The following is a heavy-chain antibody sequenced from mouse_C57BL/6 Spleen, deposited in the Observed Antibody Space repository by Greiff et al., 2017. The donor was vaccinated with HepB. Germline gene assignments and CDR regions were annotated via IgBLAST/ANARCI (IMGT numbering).Heavy chain of an antibody. CDR3: AIHDGSSLYAMDY. V-gene: IGHV2-6-1*01. D-gene: IGHD1-1*01. J-gene: IGHJ4*01. Sequence: QVQLKESGPGLVAPSQSLSITCTVSGFSLTSYGVHWVRQPPGKGLEWLVVIWSDGSTTYNSALKSRLSISKDNSKSQVFLKMTSLQTDDTAMYYCAIHDGSSLYAMDYWGQGTSVTVSS. CDR1: GFSLTSYG. CDR2: IWSDGST.